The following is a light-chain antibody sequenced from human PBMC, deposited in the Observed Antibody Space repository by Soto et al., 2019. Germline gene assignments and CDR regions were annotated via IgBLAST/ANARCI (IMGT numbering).Light chain of an antibody. Sequence: QSALTQPASVSGSPGQSITISCTGTSSDVGGYNYVSWYQQHPGKAPKLMIYEVSNRPLGVSNRFSGSKSSNTASLTSSGLEDEDEYDDCCRLYTSSSTRVFGGGTKLTVL. J-gene: IGLJ3*02. CDR3: RLYTSSSTRV. V-gene: IGLV2-14*01. CDR1: SSDVGGYNY. CDR2: EVS.